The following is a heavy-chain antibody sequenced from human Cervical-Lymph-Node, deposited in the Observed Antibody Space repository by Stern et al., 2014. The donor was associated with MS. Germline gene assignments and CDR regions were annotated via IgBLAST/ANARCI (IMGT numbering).Heavy chain of an antibody. Sequence: SGPVLVRPTETLTLTCTVSGFSLTNARMGVSWIRQPPGKALEWLVHIFSNDEKSYSTSLKRRLTISKDTSKSQVVLTMTNMDPVDTATYYCARIREGISWRAAFDIWGQGTMVTVSS. CDR1: GFSLTNARMG. D-gene: IGHD6-13*01. CDR3: ARIREGISWRAAFDI. CDR2: IFSNDEK. J-gene: IGHJ3*02. V-gene: IGHV2-26*01.